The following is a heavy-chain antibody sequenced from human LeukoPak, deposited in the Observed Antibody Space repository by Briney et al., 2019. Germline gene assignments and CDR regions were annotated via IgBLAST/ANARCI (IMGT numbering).Heavy chain of an antibody. CDR3: ASYSSSQEEDY. CDR1: GGSISSSNW. D-gene: IGHD6-13*01. Sequence: SGTLSLTCAVSGGSISSSNWWSWVRQPPGKGLEWIAEIYHSGSTNYNPSLKRRVTISVDKSKNQFSLKLSSVTSADTAVYYCASYSSSQEEDYWGQGTLVTVSS. V-gene: IGHV4-4*02. J-gene: IGHJ4*02. CDR2: IYHSGST.